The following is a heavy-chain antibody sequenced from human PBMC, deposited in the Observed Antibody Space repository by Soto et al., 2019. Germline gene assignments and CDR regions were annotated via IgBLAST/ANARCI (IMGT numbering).Heavy chain of an antibody. CDR2: IRSKAYGGTT. CDR3: TRERHYYDSSGYTLGY. CDR1: GFTFGDYA. Sequence: GGSLRLSCTASGFTFGDYAMSWVRQAPGKGLEWVGFIRSKAYGGTTEYAASVKGRFTISRDDSKSIAYLQMNSLKTEDTAVYYCTRERHYYDSSGYTLGYWGQGTLVTVSS. J-gene: IGHJ4*02. V-gene: IGHV3-49*04. D-gene: IGHD3-22*01.